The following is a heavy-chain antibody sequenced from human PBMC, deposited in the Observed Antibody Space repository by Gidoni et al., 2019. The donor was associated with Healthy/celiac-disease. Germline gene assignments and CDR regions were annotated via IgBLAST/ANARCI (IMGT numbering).Heavy chain of an antibody. V-gene: IGHV1-69*01. CDR2: IIPIFGTA. CDR1: GGTFSSYA. CDR3: ARDSTSAAMSPEYYDYYMDV. Sequence: QVQLVQSGAEVKKPGSSVKVSCKASGGTFSSYAISWVRQAPGQGLEWMGGIIPIFGTANYAQKFQGRVTITADESTSTAYMELSSLRSEDTAVYYCARDSTSAAMSPEYYDYYMDVWGKGTTVTVSS. J-gene: IGHJ6*03. D-gene: IGHD2-2*01.